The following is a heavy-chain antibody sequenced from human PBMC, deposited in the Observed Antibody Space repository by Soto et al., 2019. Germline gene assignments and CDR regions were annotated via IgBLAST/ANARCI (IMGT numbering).Heavy chain of an antibody. J-gene: IGHJ4*02. D-gene: IGHD6-19*01. Sequence: QLVESGGGLVQPGGSLRLSCVASGFTFTEYTMHWVRQAPGKGLEYVSTLTGNGRRTFYANSVRARFTISRDNSKNTLFLQMGNLKTEDMAVYYCARDTVSDTYTGPFDLWGQGTLVTVSS. CDR2: LTGNGRRT. V-gene: IGHV3-64*01. CDR1: GFTFTEYT. CDR3: ARDTVSDTYTGPFDL.